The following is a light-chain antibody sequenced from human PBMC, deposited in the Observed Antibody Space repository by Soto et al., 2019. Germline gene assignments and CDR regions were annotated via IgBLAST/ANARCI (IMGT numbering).Light chain of an antibody. J-gene: IGLJ2*01. CDR1: SSDVGGYNY. V-gene: IGLV2-14*03. CDR3: SSYRSSNTLL. CDR2: DVS. Sequence: QSALTQPASVSGSPGQSITISCTGTSSDVGGYNYVSWYQHLPGKAPKLMIHDVSIRPSGVSNRFSGSKSGSTASLTISGIQAEDEADYYCSSYRSSNTLLFGGGTKLTVL.